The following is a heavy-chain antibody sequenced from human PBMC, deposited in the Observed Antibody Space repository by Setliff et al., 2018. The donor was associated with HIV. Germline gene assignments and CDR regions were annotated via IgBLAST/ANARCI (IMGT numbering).Heavy chain of an antibody. CDR3: AKDHATSSWFTALLDY. CDR2: ISGSAGTT. D-gene: IGHD6-13*01. CDR1: GVTFSNYA. J-gene: IGHJ4*02. Sequence: PGGSLRLSCAASGVTFSNYAMSWVRQAPGKGLAWVAGISGSAGTTYYADSVKGRFTISRYNSKNTLYLQMNSLSAEDTAVYYCAKDHATSSWFTALLDYWGQGALVTVSS. V-gene: IGHV3-23*01.